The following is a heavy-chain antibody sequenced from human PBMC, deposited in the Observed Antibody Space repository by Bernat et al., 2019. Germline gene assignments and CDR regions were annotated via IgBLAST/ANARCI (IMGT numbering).Heavy chain of an antibody. CDR3: ARDKEPGYCSGGSCYVVDY. CDR1: GFTLDDYG. D-gene: IGHD2-15*01. Sequence: EVQLVESGGGVVRPGGSLRLSCAASGFTLDDYGMSGVRQAPGKVLEWVSGINWNGGSTGYADSVKGRFTISRDNAKNSLYLQSNSLRAEDTDLYHCARDKEPGYCSGGSCYVVDYWGQGTLVTVSS. V-gene: IGHV3-20*01. CDR2: INWNGGST. J-gene: IGHJ4*02.